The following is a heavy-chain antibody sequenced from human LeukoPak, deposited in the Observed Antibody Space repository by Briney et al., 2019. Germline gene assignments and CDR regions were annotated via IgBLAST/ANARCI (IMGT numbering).Heavy chain of an antibody. CDR3: ASEAVLVAAGIDC. D-gene: IGHD3-3*02. CDR2: INNGGGTI. V-gene: IGHV3-48*03. CDR1: GFSFSNYE. J-gene: IGHJ4*02. Sequence: PGGSLRLSCAASGFSFSNYEMNWVRQSPGKGLEWVSYINNGGGTIWYADPVKGRFTISRDNTKNSLYLQMNSLRAEDTAMYYCASEAVLVAAGIDCWGQGTLVTVSS.